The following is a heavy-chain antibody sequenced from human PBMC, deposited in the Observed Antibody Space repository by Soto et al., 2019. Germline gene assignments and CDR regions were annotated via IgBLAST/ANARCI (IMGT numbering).Heavy chain of an antibody. CDR2: IYSGGST. J-gene: IGHJ6*02. CDR3: ARDKSILLWFGELLYYGMDV. CDR1: GFTVSSNY. Sequence: GGSLRLSCAASGFTVSSNYMSWVRQAPGKGLEWVSVIYSGGSTYYADSVKGRVTMTRDTSTSTVYMELSSLRSEDTAVYYCARDKSILLWFGELLYYGMDVWGQGTTVTVSS. V-gene: IGHV3-53*05. D-gene: IGHD3-10*01.